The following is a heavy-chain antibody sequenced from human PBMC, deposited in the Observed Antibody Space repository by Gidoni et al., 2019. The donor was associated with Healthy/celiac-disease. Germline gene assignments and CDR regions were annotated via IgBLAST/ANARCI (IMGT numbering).Heavy chain of an antibody. Sequence: QVQLQESGPGLVKPSETLSLTCAVSGYSISSGYYWGWIRQPPGKGLEWIGSIYHSGSTYYTPSLKSRVTISVDTSKNQFSLKLSSVTAADTAVYYCARAPWLEDNWFDPWGQGTLVTVSS. CDR2: IYHSGST. CDR3: ARAPWLEDNWFDP. V-gene: IGHV4-38-2*01. J-gene: IGHJ5*02. CDR1: GYSISSGYY. D-gene: IGHD6-19*01.